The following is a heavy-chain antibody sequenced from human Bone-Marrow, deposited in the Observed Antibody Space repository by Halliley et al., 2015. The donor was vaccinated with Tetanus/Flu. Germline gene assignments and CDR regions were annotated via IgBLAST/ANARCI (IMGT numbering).Heavy chain of an antibody. D-gene: IGHD1-26*01. J-gene: IGHJ4*02. V-gene: IGHV3-30-3*01. Sequence: AVMSDDGSQIFYAHSVKGRFTISRDISKSTLSLQMNSLRADDGAVYYCAREGELLLKGAFDLWGQGTLVTVSS. CDR3: AREGELLLKGAFDL. CDR2: MSDDGSQI.